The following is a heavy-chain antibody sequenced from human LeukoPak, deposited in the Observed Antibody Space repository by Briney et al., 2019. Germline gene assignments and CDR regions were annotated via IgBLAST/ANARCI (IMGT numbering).Heavy chain of an antibody. J-gene: IGHJ3*02. CDR1: GFTFSSYG. CDR3: AKEQLRRGGNSRGGDAFDI. D-gene: IGHD4-23*01. Sequence: GGSLRLSCAASGFTFSSYGMHWVRQAPGKGLEWVAVISYDGSNKYYADSVKGRFTISRDNSKNTLYLQMNSLRAEDTAVYYCAKEQLRRGGNSRGGDAFDIWGQGTMVTVSS. V-gene: IGHV3-30*18. CDR2: ISYDGSNK.